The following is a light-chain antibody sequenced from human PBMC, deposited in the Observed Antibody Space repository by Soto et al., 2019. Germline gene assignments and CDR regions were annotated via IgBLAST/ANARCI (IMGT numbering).Light chain of an antibody. Sequence: EIVMTQSPATLSVSPGERATLSCRASPSVNSNLAWYRQKPGQAPRLLISDASTRATGVPARFSGSGSGTEFTLNISSLQSEDSGIYYCQQYNFWPPLTFGGGTKVAIK. J-gene: IGKJ4*01. V-gene: IGKV3-15*01. CDR1: PSVNSN. CDR3: QQYNFWPPLT. CDR2: DAS.